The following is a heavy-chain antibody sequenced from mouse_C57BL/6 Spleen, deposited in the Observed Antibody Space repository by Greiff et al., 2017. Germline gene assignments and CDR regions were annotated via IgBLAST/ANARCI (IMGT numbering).Heavy chain of an antibody. CDR1: GYTFTDYY. Sequence: QVQLQQSGAELVRPGASVKLSCKASGYTFTDYYINWVKQRPGQGLEWIARIYPGSGNTYYNEKFKGKATLTAEKSSSTAYMQLSSLTSEDSAVYFCAREGPYFYCDYWGQGTTLTVSS. CDR3: AREGPYFYCDY. D-gene: IGHD2-10*01. CDR2: IYPGSGNT. V-gene: IGHV1-76*01. J-gene: IGHJ2*01.